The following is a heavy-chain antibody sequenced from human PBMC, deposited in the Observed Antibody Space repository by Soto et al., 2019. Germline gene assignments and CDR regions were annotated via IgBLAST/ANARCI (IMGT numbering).Heavy chain of an antibody. CDR1: GYTFTSYG. Sequence: QVQLVQSGAEVKKPGASVKVSCKASGYTFTSYGISWVRQAPGQGLEWMGWISAYNGNTNYAQKLQGRVTMTTDTSTSTAYMELRRLRADDTAVYYCARGRGDYDILTGSNYSGMDVWGQGTTVTVSS. CDR2: ISAYNGNT. V-gene: IGHV1-18*01. D-gene: IGHD3-9*01. J-gene: IGHJ6*02. CDR3: ARGRGDYDILTGSNYSGMDV.